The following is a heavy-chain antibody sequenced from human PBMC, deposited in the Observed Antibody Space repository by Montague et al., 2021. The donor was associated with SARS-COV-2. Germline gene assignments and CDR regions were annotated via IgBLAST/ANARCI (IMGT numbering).Heavy chain of an antibody. D-gene: IGHD3-10*01. CDR1: GGSLSGYY. CDR3: ASGIYPSGSYYNRYYYGLNI. J-gene: IGHJ6*02. CDR2: INHSANT. V-gene: IGHV4-34*01. Sequence: SETLSLTYAVYGGSLSGYYWSWIRQPPEKGLEWIGEINHSANTKYNPSLKSPVTISIDTSKNQFSLKMTSVTAADTATYYCASGIYPSGSYYNRYYYGLNIWGQGTTVIVSS.